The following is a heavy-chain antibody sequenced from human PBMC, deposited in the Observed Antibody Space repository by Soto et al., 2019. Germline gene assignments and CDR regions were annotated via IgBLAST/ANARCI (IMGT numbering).Heavy chain of an antibody. V-gene: IGHV3-7*05. CDR1: GFTFSSYW. CDR2: IKQDGSEK. D-gene: IGHD2-15*01. Sequence: EVHLVESGGGLGQPGGSLRLSCAASGFTFSSYWMSWVRQAPGKGLEWVANIKQDGSEKYYVDSVKGRFTISRDNPRNSLYLQLNSLRAEDTAVYYCARDLISATGFDYWGQGTLVTVSS. CDR3: ARDLISATGFDY. J-gene: IGHJ4*02.